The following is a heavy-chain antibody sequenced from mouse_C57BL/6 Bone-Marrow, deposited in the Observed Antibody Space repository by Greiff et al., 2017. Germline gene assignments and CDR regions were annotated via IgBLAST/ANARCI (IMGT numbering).Heavy chain of an antibody. D-gene: IGHD2-4*01. Sequence: EVQLQQSGPELVKPGASVKISCKASGYTFTDYYMNWVKQSHGKSLEWIGDINPNNGGTSYNQKFKGKATLTVDKSSSTAYMELRSRTSEDSAVYYCAGGLRQDYAMDYWGQGTSGTVSS. CDR1: GYTFTDYY. CDR2: INPNNGGT. J-gene: IGHJ4*01. CDR3: AGGLRQDYAMDY. V-gene: IGHV1-26*01.